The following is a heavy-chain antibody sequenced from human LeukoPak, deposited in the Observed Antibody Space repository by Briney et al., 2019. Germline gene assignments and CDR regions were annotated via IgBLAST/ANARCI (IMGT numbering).Heavy chain of an antibody. CDR1: GFTFSSYA. Sequence: GGSLRLSCAASGFTFSSYAMSWVRQAPGKGLEWVSAISGSGGSTYYADSVKGRFATSRDNSKNTLYLQMNSLRAEDTAVYYCAKDRATVTTVFATDGMDVWGQGTTVTVSS. CDR2: ISGSGGST. V-gene: IGHV3-23*01. J-gene: IGHJ6*02. CDR3: AKDRATVTTVFATDGMDV. D-gene: IGHD4-11*01.